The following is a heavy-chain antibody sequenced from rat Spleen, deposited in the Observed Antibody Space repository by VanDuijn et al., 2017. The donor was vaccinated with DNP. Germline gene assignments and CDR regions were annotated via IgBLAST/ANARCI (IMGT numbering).Heavy chain of an antibody. J-gene: IGHJ1*01. D-gene: IGHD1-2*01. Sequence: EVQLVESGGGLVQPGRSLKLSCAASGLTFSDYAMAWVRQAPTKGLEWVASISNGGGNTYYRDSVKGRFTIARYNSKTTQYLQIASLRSEDTANYYCARGENTYIYGYFVFWGPGTMVTVSS. CDR2: ISNGGGNT. CDR3: ARGENTYIYGYFVF. CDR1: GLTFSDYA. V-gene: IGHV5S13*01.